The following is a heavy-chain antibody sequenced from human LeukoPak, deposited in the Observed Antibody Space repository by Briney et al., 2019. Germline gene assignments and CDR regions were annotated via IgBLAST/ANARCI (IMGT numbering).Heavy chain of an antibody. J-gene: IGHJ4*02. Sequence: GGSLRLSCAASGFTFSSYSMNWVRQAPGKGLEWVSSISSSSSYIYYADSVKGRFTISRDNAKNSLYLQMNSLRAEDTAVHYCATAPLKGYSRSSVHWGQGTLVTVSS. V-gene: IGHV3-21*01. CDR2: ISSSSSYI. CDR1: GFTFSSYS. D-gene: IGHD6-6*01. CDR3: ATAPLKGYSRSSVH.